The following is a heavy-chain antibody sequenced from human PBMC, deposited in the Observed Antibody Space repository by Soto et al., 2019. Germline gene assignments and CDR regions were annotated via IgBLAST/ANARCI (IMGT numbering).Heavy chain of an antibody. D-gene: IGHD2-8*01. V-gene: IGHV1-18*01. Sequence: ASVKVSCKASGYTFTSYGISWVRQAPGQGLEWMGWVSAYNGNANYAQKLQGRVTMTTDTSTSTAYMELRSLRSDDTAVYYCARWGDCTNGVCYTGWFDPWGQGTLVTVSS. CDR3: ARWGDCTNGVCYTGWFDP. J-gene: IGHJ5*02. CDR2: VSAYNGNA. CDR1: GYTFTSYG.